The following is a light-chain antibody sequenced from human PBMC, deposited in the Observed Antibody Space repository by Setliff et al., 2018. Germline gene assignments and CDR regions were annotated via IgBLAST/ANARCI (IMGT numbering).Light chain of an antibody. J-gene: IGLJ2*01. CDR3: LSYTSKTTHAL. V-gene: IGLV2-14*01. CDR2: EVS. CDR1: SSDIGAYDY. Sequence: QSVLAQPASVSGSPGQSITTACTGTSSDIGAYDYVSWYQYHPGKAPKFIIYEVSKRPSGVSDRFSGSKSANTASLTISGLQTEDEADYYCLSYTSKTTHALFGGGTK.